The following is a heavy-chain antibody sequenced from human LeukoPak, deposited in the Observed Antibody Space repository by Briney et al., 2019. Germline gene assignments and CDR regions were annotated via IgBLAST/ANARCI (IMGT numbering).Heavy chain of an antibody. CDR1: GGSINSYY. CDR2: IHYSGST. J-gene: IGHJ4*02. V-gene: IGHV4-59*01. Sequence: PSETLSLTCTVSGGSINSYYWSWIRQPPGRGLEWIGSIHYSGSTSYNPSLRSRVTISVDKSKNQFFLNLSSVTATDTAVYYCARGRPMTTVTYWGQGTLVTVSS. CDR3: ARGRPMTTVTY. D-gene: IGHD4-17*01.